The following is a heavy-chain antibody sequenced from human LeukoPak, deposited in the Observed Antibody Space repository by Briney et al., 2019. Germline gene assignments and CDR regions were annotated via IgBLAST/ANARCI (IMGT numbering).Heavy chain of an antibody. CDR1: GYTFTSYD. Sequence: EASVKVSCKASGYTFTSYDINWVRQATGQGLEWMGWMNPNSGNTGYAQKFQGRVTITRNTSISTAYMELSSLRSEDTAVYYCARSEQLVQGAYYYYYMDVWGQGTLVTVSS. J-gene: IGHJ6*03. V-gene: IGHV1-8*03. CDR2: MNPNSGNT. D-gene: IGHD6-6*01. CDR3: ARSEQLVQGAYYYYYMDV.